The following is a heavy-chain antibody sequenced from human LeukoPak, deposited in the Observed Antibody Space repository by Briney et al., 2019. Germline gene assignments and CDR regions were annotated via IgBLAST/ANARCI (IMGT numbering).Heavy chain of an antibody. CDR1: GYTFTGYF. CDR3: ARDGEMATMEMGIDY. J-gene: IGHJ4*02. V-gene: IGHV1-18*04. D-gene: IGHD5-24*01. CDR2: ISAYNGNT. Sequence: ASVKVSCKASGYTFTGYFMHWVRQAPGQGLEWMGWISAYNGNTNYAQKLQGRVTMTTDTSTGTAYMELRSLRSDDTAVYYCARDGEMATMEMGIDYWGQGTLVTVSS.